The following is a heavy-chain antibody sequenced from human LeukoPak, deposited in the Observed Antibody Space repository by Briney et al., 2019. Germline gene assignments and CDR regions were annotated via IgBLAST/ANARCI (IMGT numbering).Heavy chain of an antibody. V-gene: IGHV3-74*01. J-gene: IGHJ6*03. CDR3: ARDLDETSYYYMDV. Sequence: GRSLRLSCAASGFTFSRYWMHWVRQAPGKGLVWLSRINSDGSITTYADSVKGRFTISRDNAKNTLYLQVNSLRAEDTAVYYCARDLDETSYYYMDVWGKGTTLTVSS. CDR1: GFTFSRYW. CDR2: INSDGSIT.